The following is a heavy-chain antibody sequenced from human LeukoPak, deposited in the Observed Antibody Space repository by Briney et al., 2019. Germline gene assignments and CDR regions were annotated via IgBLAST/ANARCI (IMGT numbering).Heavy chain of an antibody. V-gene: IGHV3-49*03. CDR2: IRSKAYGGTT. CDR3: TRDRSGWSDRIYFDF. Sequence: GGSLRLSCTTSGFTFSDYAMSWFRRAPGKGLDWVGFIRSKAYGGTTEFAASVKGRFTISRDDSKSIAYLQMNSLKTEDTAVYYCTRDRSGWSDRIYFDFWGQGTLVTVSS. J-gene: IGHJ4*02. CDR1: GFTFSDYA. D-gene: IGHD6-19*01.